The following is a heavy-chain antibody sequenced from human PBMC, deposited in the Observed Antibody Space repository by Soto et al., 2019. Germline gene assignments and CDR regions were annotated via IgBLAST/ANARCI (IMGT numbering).Heavy chain of an antibody. V-gene: IGHV5-10-1*01. CDR1: GYSFTSYW. J-gene: IGHJ6*02. D-gene: IGHD2-15*01. CDR2: IDPSDSYT. CDR3: ARQYCSGGSCYYYYGMDV. Sequence: GESLKISCKGSGYSFTSYWISWVCQMPGKGLEWMGRIDPSDSYTNYSPSFQGHVTISADKSISTAYLQWSSLKASDTAMYYCARQYCSGGSCYYYYGMDVWGQGTTVTVSS.